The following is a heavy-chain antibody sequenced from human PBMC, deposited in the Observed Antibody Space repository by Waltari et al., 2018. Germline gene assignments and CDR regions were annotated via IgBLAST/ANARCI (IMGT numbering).Heavy chain of an antibody. CDR2: SYTGGST. CDR3: ATSMAVAGKGRGWFDS. CDR1: GFTVRNY. Sequence: EVQLVESGGGLIQPGGSLRLSCAASGFTVRNYMSWVRQAPGKGLGWVSVSYTGGSTDYADSVKGRFTISRDNSKNTLYLQMNSLRAEDTAVYYCATSMAVAGKGRGWFDSWGQGTLVTVSS. V-gene: IGHV3-53*01. D-gene: IGHD6-19*01. J-gene: IGHJ5*01.